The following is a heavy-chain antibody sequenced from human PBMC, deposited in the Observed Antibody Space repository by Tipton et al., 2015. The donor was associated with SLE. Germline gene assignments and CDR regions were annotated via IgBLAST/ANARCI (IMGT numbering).Heavy chain of an antibody. CDR2: VYHSGST. CDR3: ARGYCSGGVCYGRGYFDQ. V-gene: IGHV4-4*02. J-gene: IGHJ4*01. CDR1: GGSISSSHW. Sequence: TLSLTCAVSGGSISSSHWWSWVRQSPGKGLEWIGEVYHSGSTNYNPSLKSRVTISVDTSKNQFSLKLTSVTAADTAVYYCARGYCSGGVCYGRGYFDQWGQGTPVTVSA. D-gene: IGHD2-8*02.